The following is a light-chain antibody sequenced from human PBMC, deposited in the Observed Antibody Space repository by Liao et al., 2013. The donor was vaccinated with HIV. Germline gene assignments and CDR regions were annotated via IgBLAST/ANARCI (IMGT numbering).Light chain of an antibody. CDR2: QDS. J-gene: IGLJ3*02. CDR3: QVWNSNSDPV. Sequence: SYELTQPPSVSVSPGQTASITCSGDKLGDKYACWYQQKPGQSPVLVIYQDSKRPSGIPERFSGSKSGKTATLTISGTQAMDEADYYCQVWNSNSDPVFGGGTKLTVL. V-gene: IGLV3-1*01. CDR1: KLGDKY.